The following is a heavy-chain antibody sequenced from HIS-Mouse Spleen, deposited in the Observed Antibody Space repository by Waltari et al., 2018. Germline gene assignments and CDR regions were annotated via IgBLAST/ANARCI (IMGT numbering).Heavy chain of an antibody. CDR1: GFPFSSYG. Sequence: QVQLVESGGGVVQPGRFLTLPWSPSGFPFSSYGMPWVRQAPGKGLEWVAVISYDGSNKYYADSVKGRFTISRDNSKNTLYLQMNSLRAEDTAVYYCAKDKHHAFDYWGQGTLVTVSS. J-gene: IGHJ4*02. CDR2: ISYDGSNK. CDR3: AKDKHHAFDY. V-gene: IGHV3-30*18.